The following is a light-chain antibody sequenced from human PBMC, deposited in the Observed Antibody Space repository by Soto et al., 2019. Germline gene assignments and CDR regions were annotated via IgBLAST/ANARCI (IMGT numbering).Light chain of an antibody. J-gene: IGKJ2*01. Sequence: ETVLTQSPGTLSLSPGERATLSCRASQSVGSTYLAWYQQKPGQAPRLLIYDTFSRATGIPNRFSGSGSGTDLTLTISRREPEDFAVYHCQQYGNPPWTFGQGTKLEIK. CDR1: QSVGSTY. CDR2: DTF. CDR3: QQYGNPPWT. V-gene: IGKV3-20*01.